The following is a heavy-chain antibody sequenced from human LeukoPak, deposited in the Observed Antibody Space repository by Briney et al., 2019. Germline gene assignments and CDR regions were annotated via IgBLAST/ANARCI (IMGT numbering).Heavy chain of an antibody. D-gene: IGHD3-22*01. Sequence: GGSLRLSCAASGFTFSSYSMNWVRQAPGKGLEWVSSISTSSSYIYYADSVKGRFTISRDNAKNSLYLQMNSLRAEDTAVYYCARDHRGSPNYDSSGPLDYWGQGTQVTVSS. J-gene: IGHJ4*02. V-gene: IGHV3-21*01. CDR1: GFTFSSYS. CDR3: ARDHRGSPNYDSSGPLDY. CDR2: ISTSSSYI.